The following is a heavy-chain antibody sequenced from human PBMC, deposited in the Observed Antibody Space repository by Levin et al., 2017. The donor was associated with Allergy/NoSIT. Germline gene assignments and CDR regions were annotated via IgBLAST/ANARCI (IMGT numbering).Heavy chain of an antibody. V-gene: IGHV4-38-2*02. Sequence: GSLRLSCAVSGYSISSGYYWGWIRQPPGKGLEWIGSIYHSGSTYYNPSLKSRVTISVDTSKNQFSLKLSSVTAADTAVYYCARDHYDFWSGHSALGMDVWGQGTTVTVSS. CDR3: ARDHYDFWSGHSALGMDV. CDR2: IYHSGST. J-gene: IGHJ6*02. CDR1: GYSISSGYY. D-gene: IGHD3-3*01.